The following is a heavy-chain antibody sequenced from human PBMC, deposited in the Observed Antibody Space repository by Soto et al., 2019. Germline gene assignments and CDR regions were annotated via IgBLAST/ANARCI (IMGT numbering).Heavy chain of an antibody. D-gene: IGHD3-3*01. CDR1: GFTFSFYS. J-gene: IGHJ4*02. V-gene: IGHV3-21*02. CDR2: ISSGSTYI. CDR3: VRVLPFLEWSLFDF. Sequence: DVQLVESGGGLVKPGGSLRLSCVGSGFTFSFYSMNWVRQAPGKGLEWVSSISSGSTYILYEDSLKGRFTISRDNAKNSVYLQMDSLRAEDTAVYYCVRVLPFLEWSLFDFWGQGTLVTVSS.